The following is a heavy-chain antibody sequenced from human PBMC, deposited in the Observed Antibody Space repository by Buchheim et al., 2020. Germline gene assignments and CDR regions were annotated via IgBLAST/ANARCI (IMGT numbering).Heavy chain of an antibody. CDR2: IIPIFGTA. CDR3: ARVSAHRSIVIVPAAFEWSGMDV. Sequence: QVQLVQSGAEVKKPGSSVKVSCKASGGTFSSYAISWVRQAPGQGLEWMGGIIPIFGTANYAQKFQGRVTITADESTSTAYMELRSLRSEDTAVYYCARVSAHRSIVIVPAAFEWSGMDVWGRGTT. V-gene: IGHV1-69*01. CDR1: GGTFSSYA. D-gene: IGHD2-2*01. J-gene: IGHJ6*04.